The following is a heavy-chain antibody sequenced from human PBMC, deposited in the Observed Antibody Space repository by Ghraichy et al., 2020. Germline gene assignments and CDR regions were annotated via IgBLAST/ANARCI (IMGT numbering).Heavy chain of an antibody. CDR3: ARDSPQGGAFDI. D-gene: IGHD2-15*01. J-gene: IGHJ3*02. CDR2: INPNSGGT. V-gene: IGHV1-2*02. CDR1: GYTFTGYY. Sequence: ASVKVSCKASGYTFTGYYMHWVRQAPGQGLEWMGWINPNSGGTNYAQKFQDRVTMTRDTSISTAYMELSRLRSDDTAVYYCARDSPQGGAFDIWGQGTMVTVSS.